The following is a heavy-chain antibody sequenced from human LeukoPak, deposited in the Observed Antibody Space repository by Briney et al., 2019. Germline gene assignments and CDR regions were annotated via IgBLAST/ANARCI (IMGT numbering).Heavy chain of an antibody. CDR2: INHSGRT. Sequence: SETLSLTCAVYGESFSGYYWTWVRQPPGKGLEWIGDINHSGRTTYNPTLKSRVIISVDTSKNLFSLNLTSVTAADTAVYYCTRPWQRRYYMDVWGKGTTVAVSS. CDR1: GESFSGYY. J-gene: IGHJ6*03. CDR3: TRPWQRRYYMDV. V-gene: IGHV4-34*01.